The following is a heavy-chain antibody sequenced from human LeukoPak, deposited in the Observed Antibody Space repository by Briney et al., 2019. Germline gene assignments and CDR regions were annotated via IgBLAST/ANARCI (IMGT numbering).Heavy chain of an antibody. CDR2: IIPIFGTA. Sequence: ASVKVSCKASGGTFSSYAISWVRQAPGQGLEWMGGIIPIFGTANYAQKFQGRVTITADESTSTAYMELSSLRSEDTAVYYCARDQYSSGWYVGYGMDVWGQGTTVTVYS. CDR3: ARDQYSSGWYVGYGMDV. J-gene: IGHJ6*02. V-gene: IGHV1-69*13. CDR1: GGTFSSYA. D-gene: IGHD6-19*01.